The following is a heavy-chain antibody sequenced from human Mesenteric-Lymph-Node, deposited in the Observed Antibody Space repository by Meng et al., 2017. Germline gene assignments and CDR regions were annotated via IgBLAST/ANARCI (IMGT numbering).Heavy chain of an antibody. D-gene: IGHD6-19*01. J-gene: IGHJ4*02. V-gene: IGHV3-48*03. CDR3: ARELGIAVSGSDY. CDR1: GFTFSSYE. CDR2: ISSSGSTI. Sequence: GGSLRLSCAASGFTFSSYEMNWVRQAPGKGLEWVSYISSSGSTIYYADSVKGRFTISRDNAKNSLYLQMNSLRAEDTAVYYCARELGIAVSGSDYWGQGTLVTVSS.